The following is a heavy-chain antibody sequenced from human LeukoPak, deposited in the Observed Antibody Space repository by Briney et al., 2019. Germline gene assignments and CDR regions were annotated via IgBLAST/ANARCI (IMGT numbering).Heavy chain of an antibody. CDR3: ARDLSLIALTD. CDR1: GFTFSSYA. J-gene: IGHJ4*02. V-gene: IGHV3-23*01. CDR2: ISGSGDST. Sequence: GGTLRLSCAASGFTFSSYAMSWVRQAPGKGLEWVSAISGSGDSTYYADSVKGRFTISRDNSKNTLYLQMSSLRAEDTAVYYCARDLSLIALTDWGQGTLVTVSS. D-gene: IGHD3-22*01.